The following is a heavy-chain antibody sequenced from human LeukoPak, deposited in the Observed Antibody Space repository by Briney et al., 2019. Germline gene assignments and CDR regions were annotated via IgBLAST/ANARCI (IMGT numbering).Heavy chain of an antibody. D-gene: IGHD4-17*01. CDR1: GFTFSSYN. V-gene: IGHV3-48*02. CDR2: ISSSSGTI. J-gene: IGHJ4*02. CDR3: ARAITVTNPYYFDS. Sequence: GGSLRLSCAASGFTFSSYNMNRVRQAPGKGLEWVSYISSSSGTIYYADSVKGRFTISRDNAKNSLYLQMNSLRDEDTAVYYCARAITVTNPYYFDSWGQGTLVTVSS.